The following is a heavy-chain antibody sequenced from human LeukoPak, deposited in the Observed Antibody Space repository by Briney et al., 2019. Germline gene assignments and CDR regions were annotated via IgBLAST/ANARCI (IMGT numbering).Heavy chain of an antibody. CDR2: VYTSGIT. Sequence: PSETLSLTCTVSGGFINSYYWSWIRQPAGKGLEWIGRVYTSGITNYNPSLKSRITMSVDTSKNQFSLKLTSVTAADTAVYYCARHNGFDRGYYYYMDVWGKGTTVTVSS. J-gene: IGHJ6*03. CDR3: ARHNGFDRGYYYYMDV. V-gene: IGHV4-4*07. D-gene: IGHD3-9*01. CDR1: GGFINSYY.